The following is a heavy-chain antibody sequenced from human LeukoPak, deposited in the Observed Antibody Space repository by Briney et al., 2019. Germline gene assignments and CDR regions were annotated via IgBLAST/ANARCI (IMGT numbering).Heavy chain of an antibody. CDR3: ARDIVVVPAAKIYYYYGMDV. J-gene: IGHJ6*02. CDR1: GFTFSSYV. Sequence: GGSLRLSCAASGFTFSSYVMSWVRQAPGKGLEWVSVIYSGGSTYYADSVTGRFTISRDNSNTTLYLQMNSLRAEDTAVYYRARDIVVVPAAKIYYYYGMDVWGQGTTVTVSS. D-gene: IGHD2-2*01. V-gene: IGHV3-53*01. CDR2: IYSGGST.